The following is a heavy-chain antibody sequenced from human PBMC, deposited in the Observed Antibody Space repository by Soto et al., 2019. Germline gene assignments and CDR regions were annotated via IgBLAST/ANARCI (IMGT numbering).Heavy chain of an antibody. J-gene: IGHJ4*02. CDR2: IIPIFGTA. V-gene: IGHV1-69*01. CDR3: ARAGDYCGGDCYRFDY. CDR1: GGTFSSYA. D-gene: IGHD2-21*02. Sequence: QVQLVQSGAEVKKPGSSVKVSCKASGGTFSSYAISWVRQAPGQGLEWMGGIIPIFGTANYAQKFQGRVTITADESTSTAYMELSSLRSEETAVYYCARAGDYCGGDCYRFDYWGQGTLVTVSS.